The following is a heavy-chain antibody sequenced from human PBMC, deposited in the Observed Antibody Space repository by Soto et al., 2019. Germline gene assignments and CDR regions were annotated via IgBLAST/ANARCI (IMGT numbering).Heavy chain of an antibody. CDR1: GFTFDDYA. CDR3: AKSPSYYGDFDY. Sequence: EVQLVESGGGLVQPVRSLRLSCAASGFTFDDYAMHWVRQAPGKGLEWVSGISWNRGSIGYADSVKGRFTISRDNAKNSLYLQMNSMRAEDTALYYCAKSPSYYGDFDYWGQGTLVTVSS. D-gene: IGHD4-17*01. CDR2: ISWNRGSI. V-gene: IGHV3-9*01. J-gene: IGHJ4*02.